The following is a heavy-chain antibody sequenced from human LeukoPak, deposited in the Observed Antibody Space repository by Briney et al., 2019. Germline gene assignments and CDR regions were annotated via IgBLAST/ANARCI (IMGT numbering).Heavy chain of an antibody. V-gene: IGHV3-72*01. D-gene: IGHD3-3*01. J-gene: IGHJ4*02. Sequence: PGGSLRLSCAVSGXTFSDYYMDWVRQAPGKGLEWVGRIRNKANSYTTEYAASVKGRFTISRDGSKNSLYLQMNSLKAEDTAMYYCARGVLWSGYFYFDYWGQGTLVTVSS. CDR2: IRNKANSYTT. CDR3: ARGVLWSGYFYFDY. CDR1: GXTFSDYY.